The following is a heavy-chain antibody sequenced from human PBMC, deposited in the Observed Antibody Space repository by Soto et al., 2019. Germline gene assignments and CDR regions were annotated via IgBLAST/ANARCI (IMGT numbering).Heavy chain of an antibody. J-gene: IGHJ3*02. Sequence: PGGSLRLSCAASGFTFSSYSMNWVRQAPGKGLEWVSYISSSSSTIYYADSVKGRFTISRDNAKNSLYLQMNSLRAEDTAVYYCARSRSRVLAAAGTRNAFDIWGQGTMVTVSS. V-gene: IGHV3-48*01. D-gene: IGHD6-13*01. CDR3: ARSRSRVLAAAGTRNAFDI. CDR1: GFTFSSYS. CDR2: ISSSSSTI.